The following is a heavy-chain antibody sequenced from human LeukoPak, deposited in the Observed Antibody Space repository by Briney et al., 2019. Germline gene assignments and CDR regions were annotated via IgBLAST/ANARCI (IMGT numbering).Heavy chain of an antibody. CDR2: IYPGDSDT. Sequence: GESLKISCKGSGYSFTSYWIGWVRQMPGKGLEWMGIIYPGDSDTRYSPSFQGQVTISADKSIRTAYLQWSSLKASDTAMYYCARLDYYDSSAMGYYFDYWGQGTLVTVSS. D-gene: IGHD3-22*01. CDR1: GYSFTSYW. J-gene: IGHJ4*02. CDR3: ARLDYYDSSAMGYYFDY. V-gene: IGHV5-51*01.